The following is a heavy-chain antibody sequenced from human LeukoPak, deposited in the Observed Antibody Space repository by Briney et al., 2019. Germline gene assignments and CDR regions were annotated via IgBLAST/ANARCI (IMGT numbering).Heavy chain of an antibody. D-gene: IGHD6-19*01. Sequence: PGGSLSLSCAASGFTFSSYAMSWVRQAPGKGLEWVSDVSGSGISTNYADSVKGRFTISRDNSKITLFLQMNSLRAEDTAVYYCAHGGTGWYYFDYWGQGTLVTVSS. CDR1: GFTFSSYA. J-gene: IGHJ4*02. CDR3: AHGGTGWYYFDY. V-gene: IGHV3-23*01. CDR2: VSGSGIST.